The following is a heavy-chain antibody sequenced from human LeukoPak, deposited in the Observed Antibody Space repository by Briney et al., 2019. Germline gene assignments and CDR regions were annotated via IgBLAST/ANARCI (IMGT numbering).Heavy chain of an antibody. Sequence: SETLSLICTASGAPISRFYWNWVRQPPGKGLEWIGNIYNGVPTFFNPSLKRRVTLSVDTSKTQFSLQLASVTAADTAVYYCVQTTGWPGFDYWGQGILVTVSS. CDR1: GAPISRFY. J-gene: IGHJ4*02. V-gene: IGHV4-4*09. D-gene: IGHD6-19*01. CDR2: IYNGVPT. CDR3: VQTTGWPGFDY.